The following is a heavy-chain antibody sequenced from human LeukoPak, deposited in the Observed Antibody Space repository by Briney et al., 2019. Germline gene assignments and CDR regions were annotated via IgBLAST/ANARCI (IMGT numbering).Heavy chain of an antibody. CDR2: IYYSGST. CDR3: AKKLRPGYFDY. J-gene: IGHJ4*02. D-gene: IGHD5-12*01. V-gene: IGHV4-59*01. Sequence: SETLSLTCTVSGGSISSYYWSWIRQPPGKGLEWIGYIYYSGSTNYNPSLKSRVTISVDTSKNQFSLKLSSVTAADAAVYYCAKKLRPGYFDYWGQGTLVTVSS. CDR1: GGSISSYY.